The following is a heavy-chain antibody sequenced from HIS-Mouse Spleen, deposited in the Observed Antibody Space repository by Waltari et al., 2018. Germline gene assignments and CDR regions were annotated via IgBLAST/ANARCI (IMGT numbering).Heavy chain of an antibody. CDR2: ISYDGSNK. CDR3: ERAPNIITMIDY. Sequence: GFTFSSYAMHWVRQAPGKGLEWVAVISYDGSNKYYADSVKGRFTISRDNSKNTLYLQMNSLRAEDTAVYYCERAPNIITMIDYWGQGTLVTVSS. CDR1: GFTFSSYA. J-gene: IGHJ4*02. V-gene: IGHV3-30*04. D-gene: IGHD3-22*01.